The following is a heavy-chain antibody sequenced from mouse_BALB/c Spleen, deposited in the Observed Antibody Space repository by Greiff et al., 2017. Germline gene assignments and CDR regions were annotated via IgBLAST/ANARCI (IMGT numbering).Heavy chain of an antibody. V-gene: IGHV14-3*02. D-gene: IGHD4-1*01. CDR2: IDPANGNT. J-gene: IGHJ2*01. Sequence: EVQRVESGAELVKPGASVKLSCTASGFNIKDTYMHWVKQRPEQGLEWIGRIDPANGNTKYDPKFQGKATITADTSSNTAYLQLSSLTSEDTAVYYCARSGPLTGSFDYWGQGTTLTVSS. CDR1: GFNIKDTY. CDR3: ARSGPLTGSFDY.